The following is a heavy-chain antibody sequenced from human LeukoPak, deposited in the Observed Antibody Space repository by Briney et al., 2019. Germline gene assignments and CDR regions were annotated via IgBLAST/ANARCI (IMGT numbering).Heavy chain of an antibody. J-gene: IGHJ6*03. CDR1: GGSISSYY. V-gene: IGHV4-4*07. CDR3: ARVRSSSRTIYYYYYMDV. CDR2: IYTSGST. D-gene: IGHD6-13*01. Sequence: SETLSLTCTVPGGSISSYYWSRIRQPAGKGLEWIGRIYTSGSTNYNPSLKSRVTMSVDTSKNQFSLKLSSVTAADTAVYYCARVRSSSRTIYYYYYMDVWGKGTTVTVSS.